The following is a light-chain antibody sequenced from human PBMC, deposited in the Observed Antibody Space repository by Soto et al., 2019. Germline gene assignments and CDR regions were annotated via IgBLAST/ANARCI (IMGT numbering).Light chain of an antibody. CDR2: DAS. V-gene: IGKV3-15*01. CDR3: QQYTNWPLT. Sequence: EIVMTHSPVTLSVSPGEGVTLSCRASQSVYSNLACYQQKPGQAPRLLIYDASARAPDIPARFSGSGSGTDFTVTVSRLQSDDWAVYYWQQYTNWPLTFGGGTRVEIK. CDR1: QSVYSN. J-gene: IGKJ4*01.